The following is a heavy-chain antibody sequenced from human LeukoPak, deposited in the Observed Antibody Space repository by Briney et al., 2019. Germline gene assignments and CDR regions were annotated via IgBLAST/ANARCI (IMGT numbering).Heavy chain of an antibody. J-gene: IGHJ6*02. CDR3: ARDRPTVVTPDYYYGMDV. V-gene: IGHV4-39*07. Sequence: SETLSLTCTVSGGSISGSSYYWGWIRQPPGKGLEWIGSIYYSGSTYYNPSLKSRVTISVDTSKNQLSLKLSSVTAADTAVYYCARDRPTVVTPDYYYGMDVWGQGTTVTVSS. D-gene: IGHD4-23*01. CDR1: GGSISGSSYY. CDR2: IYYSGST.